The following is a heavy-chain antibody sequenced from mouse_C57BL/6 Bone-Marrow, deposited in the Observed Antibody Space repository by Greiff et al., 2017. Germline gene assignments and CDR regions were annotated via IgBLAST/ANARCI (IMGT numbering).Heavy chain of an antibody. Sequence: QVQLQQPGAELVKPGASVKMSCKASGYTFTSYWITWVKQRPGQGLEWIGDISPGSGSTNYNEKFKSKATLTVEKSSSTVYLELSRLTSDDSAVYYCARGYGLYYWGQGTSVTVSS. J-gene: IGHJ4*01. CDR1: GYTFTSYW. CDR2: ISPGSGST. V-gene: IGHV1-55*01. CDR3: ARGYGLYY. D-gene: IGHD1-1*01.